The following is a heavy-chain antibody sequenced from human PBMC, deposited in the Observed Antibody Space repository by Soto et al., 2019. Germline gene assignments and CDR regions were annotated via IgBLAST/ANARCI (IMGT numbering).Heavy chain of an antibody. J-gene: IGHJ4*02. Sequence: PGGSLRLSCAASGFTVSSNYMSWVRQAPGKGLEWVSVIYSGGSTYYADSVKGRFTISRDNSKNTLYLQMNSLRAEDTAVYYCARARSSTSPNSAYYFDYWGQGTLVTVSS. CDR2: IYSGGST. CDR1: GFTVSSNY. V-gene: IGHV3-66*01. CDR3: ARARSSTSPNSAYYFDY. D-gene: IGHD2-2*01.